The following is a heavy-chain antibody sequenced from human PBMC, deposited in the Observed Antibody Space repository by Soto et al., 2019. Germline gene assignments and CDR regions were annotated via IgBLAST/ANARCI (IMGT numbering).Heavy chain of an antibody. V-gene: IGHV3-13*01. CDR3: ARVYYDSSGYYYYFDY. CDR2: IGTAGDT. CDR1: GFTFSSYD. D-gene: IGHD3-22*01. J-gene: IGHJ4*02. Sequence: GSLRLSCAASGFTFSSYDMHWVRQATGKGLEWVSAIGTAGDTYYPGSVKGRFTISRENAKNSLYLQMNSLRAGDTAVYYCARVYYDSSGYYYYFDYWGQGTLVTVSS.